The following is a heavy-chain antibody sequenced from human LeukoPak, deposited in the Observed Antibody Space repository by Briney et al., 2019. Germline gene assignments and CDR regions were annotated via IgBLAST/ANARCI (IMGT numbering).Heavy chain of an antibody. Sequence: GGSLRLSCVTSGFTFSTFAMTWVRQAPGKGLEWVSAISVSGGSTYYADSVKGRFTISRDNAKNTLYLQMNSLRAEDTAVYYCASQADSAYGDYNWGQGTLVTVSS. J-gene: IGHJ4*02. D-gene: IGHD4-17*01. CDR2: ISVSGGST. V-gene: IGHV3-23*01. CDR3: ASQADSAYGDYN. CDR1: GFTFSTFA.